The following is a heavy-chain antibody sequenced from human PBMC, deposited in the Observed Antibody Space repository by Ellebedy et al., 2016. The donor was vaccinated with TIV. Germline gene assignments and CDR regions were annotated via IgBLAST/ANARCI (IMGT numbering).Heavy chain of an antibody. J-gene: IGHJ5*02. Sequence: AASVKVSCKASGYTFTNYGISWVRQAPGQGLEWMGWISGYNGNTYSAQKLQGRVTMTTDTSTSTAYMELRSLRSDDTAVYYCARDGPWGYHWFDPWGQGTLVTVSS. CDR3: ARDGPWGYHWFDP. V-gene: IGHV1-18*04. CDR1: GYTFTNYG. CDR2: ISGYNGNT. D-gene: IGHD3-16*02.